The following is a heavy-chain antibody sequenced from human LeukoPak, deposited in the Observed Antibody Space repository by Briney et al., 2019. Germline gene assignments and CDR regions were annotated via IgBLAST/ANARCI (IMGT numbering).Heavy chain of an antibody. J-gene: IGHJ6*03. Sequence: PSETLSLTCTVSGGSISSGSYYWSWIRQPAGKGLEWIGRIYTSGSTNYNPSLKSRVTISVDTSKNQFSLKLSSVTAADTAVYYCARVTMVRGVNYYYYYMDVWGKGTTVTISS. CDR1: GGSISSGSYY. CDR3: ARVTMVRGVNYYYYYMDV. V-gene: IGHV4-61*02. CDR2: IYTSGST. D-gene: IGHD3-10*01.